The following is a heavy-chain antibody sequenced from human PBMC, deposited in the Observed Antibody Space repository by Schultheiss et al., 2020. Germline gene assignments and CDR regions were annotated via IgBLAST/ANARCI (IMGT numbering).Heavy chain of an antibody. D-gene: IGHD4-17*01. CDR2: IYYSGST. CDR3: AWIAAYGDYWYFDL. J-gene: IGHJ2*01. V-gene: IGHV4-31*11. CDR1: GGSFSGYY. Sequence: SETLSLTCAVYGGSFSGYYWSWIRQHPGKGLEWIGYIYYSGSTYYNPSLKSRVTISVDTSKNQFSLKLSSVTAADTAVYYCAWIAAYGDYWYFDLWGRGTLVTVSS.